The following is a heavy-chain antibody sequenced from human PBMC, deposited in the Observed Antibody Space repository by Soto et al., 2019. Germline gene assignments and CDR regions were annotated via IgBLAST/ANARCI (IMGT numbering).Heavy chain of an antibody. J-gene: IGHJ4*02. Sequence: SETLSLTCAVSGASISGSYYYWAWLRQSPGKGPEWIGSVFYTGFTSYNPSLESRVSVSVDTSKSQFSLKLSAVTAADTAVYYCATSQKGYNWNYFDRWGQGALVTVSS. V-gene: IGHV4-39*01. D-gene: IGHD1-20*01. CDR3: ATSQKGYNWNYFDR. CDR1: GASISGSYYY. CDR2: VFYTGFT.